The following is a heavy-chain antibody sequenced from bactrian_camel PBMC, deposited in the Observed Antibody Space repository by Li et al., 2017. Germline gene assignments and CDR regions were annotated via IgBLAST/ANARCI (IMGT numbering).Heavy chain of an antibody. CDR2: TTSGGST. Sequence: VQLVESGGGLVQPGGSLRLSCAASGFTFGGSAMSWVRQAPGKGLEWVSGTTSGGSTYYADSVKGRFTISRDNAKNTVYLQLDSLKTEDTAMYYCCKGTPPDNWGQGTQVTVS. V-gene: IGHV3S40*01. CDR1: GFTFGGSA. CDR3: CKGTPPDN. J-gene: IGHJ4*01.